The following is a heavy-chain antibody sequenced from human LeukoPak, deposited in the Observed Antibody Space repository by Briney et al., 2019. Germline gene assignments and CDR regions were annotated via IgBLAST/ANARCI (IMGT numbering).Heavy chain of an antibody. CDR3: ARALRITFGGGRGAFDI. Sequence: GESLKISCKASGYSFTNYCISWVRQKPAKSLEWMVRIDTSDSYTNYSPSFQGHLTISADQSISTAYLQWSRLKASDTAMYYCARALRITFGGGRGAFDIWGQGTMVTVSS. D-gene: IGHD3-16*01. J-gene: IGHJ3*02. V-gene: IGHV5-10-1*01. CDR1: GYSFTNYC. CDR2: IDTSDSYT.